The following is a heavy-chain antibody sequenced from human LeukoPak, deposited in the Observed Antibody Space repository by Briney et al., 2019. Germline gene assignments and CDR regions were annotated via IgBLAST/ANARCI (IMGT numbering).Heavy chain of an antibody. V-gene: IGHV1-2*02. Sequence: ASVKVSCKASGYTFTGYYMHWVRQAPGQGLEWMGWINPNSGGTNYAQKFQGRVTMTRDTSISTAYVELSRLRSDDTAVYYCARVRQQLSRKYYYYYMDVWGKGTTVTVSS. CDR2: INPNSGGT. CDR3: ARVRQQLSRKYYYYYMDV. D-gene: IGHD6-13*01. CDR1: GYTFTGYY. J-gene: IGHJ6*03.